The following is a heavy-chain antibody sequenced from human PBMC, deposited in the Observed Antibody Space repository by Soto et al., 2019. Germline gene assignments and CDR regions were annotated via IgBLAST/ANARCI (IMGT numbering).Heavy chain of an antibody. J-gene: IGHJ5*02. V-gene: IGHV1-18*01. D-gene: IGHD3-10*01. CDR1: GYTFTSYG. CDR2: ISAYNGST. CDR3: ARDNPPYYYGSGSYYNKPNWFDP. Sequence: ASVKVSCKASGYTFTSYGISWVRQAPGQGLEWMGWISAYNGSTNYAQKLQGRVTMTTDTSTSTAYMELRSLRSDDTAVYYCARDNPPYYYGSGSYYNKPNWFDPWGQGTLVTVSS.